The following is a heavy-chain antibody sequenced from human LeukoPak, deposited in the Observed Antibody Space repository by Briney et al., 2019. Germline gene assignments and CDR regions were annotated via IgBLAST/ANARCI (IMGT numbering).Heavy chain of an antibody. V-gene: IGHV4-4*02. J-gene: IGHJ6*02. Sequence: SGTLSLTCAVSGGSVSNSDWWNWARQTPGKGLEWIGEIYHSGSTNYSPSLKGRVTMSVDTSKNQFSLKVTSVTAADTAVYYCARGQREWLQAYYFYAMDVWGQGTTVTVS. CDR2: IYHSGST. D-gene: IGHD6-19*01. CDR1: GGSVSNSDW. CDR3: ARGQREWLQAYYFYAMDV.